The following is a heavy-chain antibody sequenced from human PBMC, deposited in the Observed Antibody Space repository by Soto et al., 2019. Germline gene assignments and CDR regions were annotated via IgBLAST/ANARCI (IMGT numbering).Heavy chain of an antibody. CDR1: GFTFSSYA. D-gene: IGHD3-10*01. CDR3: ANNEWFGELLPFDY. CDR2: ISGSGGST. V-gene: IGHV3-23*01. Sequence: ASLRLSCAASGFTFSSYAMSWVRQAPGKGLEWVSAISGSGGSTYYADSVKGRFTISRDNSKNTLYLQMNSLRAEDTAVYYCANNEWFGELLPFDYWGQGTLVTVSS. J-gene: IGHJ4*02.